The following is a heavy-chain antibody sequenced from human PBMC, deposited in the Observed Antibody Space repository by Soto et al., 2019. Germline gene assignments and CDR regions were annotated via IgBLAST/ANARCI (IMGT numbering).Heavy chain of an antibody. Sequence: PSETLSLTCTVSGGSISSGDYYWSWIRQPPGKGLEWIGYIYYSGSTYYNPSLKSRVTISVDTSKNQFSLKLSSVTAADTAVYYCARVRGENYDFSDYWGQGTLVTVSS. CDR3: ARVRGENYDFSDY. J-gene: IGHJ4*02. CDR1: GGSISSGDYY. V-gene: IGHV4-30-4*01. D-gene: IGHD3-3*01. CDR2: IYYSGST.